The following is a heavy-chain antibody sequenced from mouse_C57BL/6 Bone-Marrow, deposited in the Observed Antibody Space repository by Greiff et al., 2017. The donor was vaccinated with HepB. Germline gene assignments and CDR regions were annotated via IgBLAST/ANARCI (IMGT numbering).Heavy chain of an antibody. CDR1: EYEFPSHD. D-gene: IGHD2-5*01. V-gene: IGHV5-2*01. CDR2: INSDGGST. Sequence: EVKLMESGGGLVQPGESLKLSCESNEYEFPSHDMSWVRKTPEKRLELVAAINSDGGSTYYPDTMERRFIISRDNTKKTLYLQMSSLRSEDTVLYYCARSPYYSNLYWYFDVWGTGTTVTVSS. CDR3: ARSPYYSNLYWYFDV. J-gene: IGHJ1*03.